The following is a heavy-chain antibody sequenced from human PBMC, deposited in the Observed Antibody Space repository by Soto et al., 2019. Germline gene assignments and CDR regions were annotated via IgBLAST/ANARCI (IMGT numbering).Heavy chain of an antibody. CDR1: GYTFTSYG. CDR2: ISAYNGNT. J-gene: IGHJ6*02. CDR3: ARDGSITGTINYYYYGMDV. D-gene: IGHD1-7*01. Sequence: ASVKVSCKASGYTFTSYGISWVRQAPGQGLEWMGWISAYNGNTNYAQKLQGRVTMTTDTSTSTAYMELRSLRSDDTAVYYCARDGSITGTINYYYYGMDVWGQGTTVTVSS. V-gene: IGHV1-18*01.